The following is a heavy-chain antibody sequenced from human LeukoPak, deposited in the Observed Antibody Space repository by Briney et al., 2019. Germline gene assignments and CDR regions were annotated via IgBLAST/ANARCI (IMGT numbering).Heavy chain of an antibody. CDR2: INPSGGST. Sequence: RASVKVSCKASGYTFTTYYMHWVRQAPGQGLEWMAMINPSGGSTTYAQQFQGRLTMTRDTSTSTVYMELSGLRSEETAVYYCASSCSSTNCYGRSDYGGQGTLVTVSS. J-gene: IGHJ4*02. CDR3: ASSCSSTNCYGRSDY. CDR1: GYTFTTYY. V-gene: IGHV1-46*01. D-gene: IGHD2-2*01.